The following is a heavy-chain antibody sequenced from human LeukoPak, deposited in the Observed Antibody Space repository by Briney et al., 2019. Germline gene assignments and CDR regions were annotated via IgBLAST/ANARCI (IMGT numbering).Heavy chain of an antibody. CDR2: ITSNGGST. Sequence: PVGSLRPSRAVSGFAFTINAIHWGSEAPGEGVENGSGITSNGGSTYYPDSVKGRFTISRDNSKNTLYLQMSSLRTEDTAVYYCVTYCSSTSCYPRGFDTWGQGTMVTVSS. J-gene: IGHJ3*02. D-gene: IGHD2-2*01. V-gene: IGHV3-64D*06. CDR1: GFAFTINA. CDR3: VTYCSSTSCYPRGFDT.